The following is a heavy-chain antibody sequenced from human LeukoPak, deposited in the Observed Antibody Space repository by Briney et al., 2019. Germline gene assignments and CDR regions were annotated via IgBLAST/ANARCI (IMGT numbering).Heavy chain of an antibody. V-gene: IGHV3-74*01. D-gene: IGHD1-26*01. Sequence: GGSLRLSCAASGFIFSNYWMHWVRQAPGKGLVWVSRLNLDGTTRDYADSVKGRFTISRDNAKNTLSLQMNSLKVDETAVYYCARESAGSYWGWGQGTLVTVSS. CDR3: ARESAGSYWG. CDR2: LNLDGTTR. CDR1: GFIFSNYW. J-gene: IGHJ4*02.